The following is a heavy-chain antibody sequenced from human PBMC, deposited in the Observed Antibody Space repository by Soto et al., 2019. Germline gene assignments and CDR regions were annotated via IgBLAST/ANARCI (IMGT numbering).Heavy chain of an antibody. CDR1: VGSFSGYY. CDR2: INHSGST. J-gene: IGHJ4*02. V-gene: IGHV4-34*01. D-gene: IGHD3-10*01. CDR3: ARGRGDGYNINQINFDY. Sequence: SEPLSLPCAVYVGSFSGYYWRWIRQPPVKGLEWIGEINHSGSTNYNPSLRSRVTISVDTSKNQFSLKLSSVTAADTAVYYCARGRGDGYNINQINFDYWGQGTLVTVSS.